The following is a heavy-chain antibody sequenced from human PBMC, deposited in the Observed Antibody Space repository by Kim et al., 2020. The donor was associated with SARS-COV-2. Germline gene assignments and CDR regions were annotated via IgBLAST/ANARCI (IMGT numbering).Heavy chain of an antibody. CDR2: INHSGST. J-gene: IGHJ5*02. CDR1: GGSFSGYY. CDR3: ARGRHYYDSSGKYNWFDP. D-gene: IGHD3-22*01. V-gene: IGHV4-34*01. Sequence: SETLSLTCAVYGGSFSGYYWSWIRQPPGKGLEWIGEINHSGSTNYNPSLKSRVTISVDTSKNQFSLKLSSVTAADTAVYYCARGRHYYDSSGKYNWFDP.